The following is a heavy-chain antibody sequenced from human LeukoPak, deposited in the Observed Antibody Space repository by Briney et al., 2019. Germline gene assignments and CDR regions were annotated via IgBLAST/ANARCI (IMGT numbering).Heavy chain of an antibody. Sequence: ETLSLTCAVSGGSFSGYYWSWIRPPPGKGLEWIGEINHSGSTNYNPSLKSRVTISVDTSKNQFSLKLSSVTAADTAVYYCARHGAWLVFDYWGQGTLVTVSS. CDR3: ARHGAWLVFDY. V-gene: IGHV4-34*01. J-gene: IGHJ4*02. CDR2: INHSGST. D-gene: IGHD6-19*01. CDR1: GGSFSGYY.